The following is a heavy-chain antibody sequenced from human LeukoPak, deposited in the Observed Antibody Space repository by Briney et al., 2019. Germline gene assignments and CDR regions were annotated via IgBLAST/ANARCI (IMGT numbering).Heavy chain of an antibody. CDR2: ISSSSSYI. J-gene: IGHJ4*02. CDR1: GFTFSSYS. V-gene: IGHV3-21*01. D-gene: IGHD4-23*01. Sequence: GGSLRLSCAASGFTFSSYSMNWVRQAPRKGLEWVSSISSSSSYIYYADSVKGRFTISRGNAKNSLYLQMNSLRAEDTAVYYCARDRWGHYGGLSGSDYWGQGTLVTVSS. CDR3: ARDRWGHYGGLSGSDY.